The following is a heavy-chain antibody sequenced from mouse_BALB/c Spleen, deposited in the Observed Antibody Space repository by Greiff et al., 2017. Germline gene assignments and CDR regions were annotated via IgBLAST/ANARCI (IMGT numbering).Heavy chain of an antibody. D-gene: IGHD2-2*01. J-gene: IGHJ4*01. V-gene: IGHV1-4*01. CDR2: INPSSGYT. Sequence: VQLQQSGADLARPGASVTMSCTASGYTFTSYTMHWVKQRPGQGLEWIGYINPSSGYTNYNQKFKDKATLTADNTSSTAYMQLSSLTSEDSAVYYCARSDMDGYDPYYAMDYWGQGTSVTVSS. CDR1: GYTFTSYT. CDR3: ARSDMDGYDPYYAMDY.